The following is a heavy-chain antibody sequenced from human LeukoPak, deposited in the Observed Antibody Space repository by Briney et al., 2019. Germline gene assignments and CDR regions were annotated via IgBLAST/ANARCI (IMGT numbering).Heavy chain of an antibody. J-gene: IGHJ5*02. V-gene: IGHV3-7*01. CDR1: GFTFDDYG. CDR2: IKQDGSEK. CDR3: ARVLGDYVSTSHWFDP. D-gene: IGHD4-17*01. Sequence: GGSLRLSCAASGFTFDDYGMSWVRQAPGKGLEWVANIKQDGSEKYYVDSLKGRFTISRDNAKNSLYLQMNSLRAEDTAVYYCARVLGDYVSTSHWFDPWGQGTLVTVSS.